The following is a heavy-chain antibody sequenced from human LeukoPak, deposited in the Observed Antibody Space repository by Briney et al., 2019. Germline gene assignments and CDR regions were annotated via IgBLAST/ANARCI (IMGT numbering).Heavy chain of an antibody. CDR3: ARDDSGSYQDAFDI. J-gene: IGHJ3*02. D-gene: IGHD1-26*01. CDR1: GYTFTGYF. CDR2: IIPIFGTA. Sequence: SVKVSCKASGYTFTGYFMHWVRQAPGQGLEWMGGIIPIFGTANYAQKFQGRVTITTDESTSTAYMELSSLRSEDTAVYYCARDDSGSYQDAFDIWGQGTMVTVSS. V-gene: IGHV1-69*05.